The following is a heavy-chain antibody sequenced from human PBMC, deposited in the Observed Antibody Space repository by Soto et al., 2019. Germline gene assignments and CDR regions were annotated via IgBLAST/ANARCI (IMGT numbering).Heavy chain of an antibody. D-gene: IGHD1-7*01. CDR1: GYTFTNYG. J-gene: IGHJ3*01. Sequence: QVQLVQSGTEVKTPGASVKVSCHASGYTFTNYGINWVRQAPGQGLEWMAWISAYNGKTRHAPSVQDRVTMTTDTSTRTAYMELTSLRSDDTAVYYCARGGWNYGPGPFDLWGQGTMVTVSS. V-gene: IGHV1-18*04. CDR3: ARGGWNYGPGPFDL. CDR2: ISAYNGKT.